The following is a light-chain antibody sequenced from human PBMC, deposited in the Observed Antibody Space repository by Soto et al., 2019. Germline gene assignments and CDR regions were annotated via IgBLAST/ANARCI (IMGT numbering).Light chain of an antibody. CDR3: QQYAGSPWT. V-gene: IGKV3-20*01. CDR1: QTIRNNY. Sequence: ETVLTQSPGTLSLSPGERATLSCRASQTIRNNYLAWYRQTPGQAPRLLIYGASNRATGIADRFSGSGSGTHFTLIISRLEPEDFALYYCQQYAGSPWTFGEGTEVEIK. J-gene: IGKJ1*01. CDR2: GAS.